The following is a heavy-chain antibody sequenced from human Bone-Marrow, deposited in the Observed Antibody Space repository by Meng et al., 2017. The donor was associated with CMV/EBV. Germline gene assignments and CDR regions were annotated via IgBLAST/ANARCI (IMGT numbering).Heavy chain of an antibody. J-gene: IGHJ4*02. CDR2: IIPIFGTT. CDR1: GGPFSSYG. D-gene: IGHD3-3*02. CDR3: ARETALAVSGSHYFDS. V-gene: IGHV1-69*05. Sequence: GGPFSSYGLQWVRQAPGQGLEWMGGIIPIFGTTNYAQKFQGRVTITTDESTSTAYMKLSSLRSEDTAVYYCARETALAVSGSHYFDSWGQRTLVTVSS.